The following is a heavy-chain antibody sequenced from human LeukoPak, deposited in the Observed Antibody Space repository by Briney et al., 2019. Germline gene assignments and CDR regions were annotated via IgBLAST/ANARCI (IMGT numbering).Heavy chain of an antibody. D-gene: IGHD5-18*01. CDR1: GFTFSSYG. Sequence: PGRSLRLSCAASGFTFSSYGMDWVRQAPGKGLEWVAVIWYDGSNKYYADSVKGRFTISRDNSKNTLYLQMNSLRAEDTAVYYCVSEDTAMVTLDYWGQGTLVTVSS. CDR3: VSEDTAMVTLDY. V-gene: IGHV3-33*01. CDR2: IWYDGSNK. J-gene: IGHJ4*02.